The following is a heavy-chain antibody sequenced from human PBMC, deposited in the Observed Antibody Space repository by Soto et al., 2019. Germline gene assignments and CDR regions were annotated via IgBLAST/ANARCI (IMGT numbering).Heavy chain of an antibody. J-gene: IGHJ4*02. CDR3: ARDPGGYCISTSCSYYFDY. CDR2: ISAINGNT. V-gene: IGHV1-18*01. CDR1: GGTFSSYA. Sequence: ASVKVSCKASGGTFSSYAISWVRQAPGQGLEWMGGISAINGNTNYAQKLQGRVTMTTDTSTSTAYMELRSLRSDDTAVYYCARDPGGYCISTSCSYYFDYWGQGTLVTVSS. D-gene: IGHD2-2*01.